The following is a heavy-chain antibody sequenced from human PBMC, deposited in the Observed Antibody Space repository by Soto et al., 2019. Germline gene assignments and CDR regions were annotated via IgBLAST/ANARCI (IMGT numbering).Heavy chain of an antibody. Sequence: EVQLVESGGGLVQPGGSLRLSCVDSGFTFSSYWMSWVRQAPVKGLEWVGNIKQDGSEENYVDSVKGRFTISRDNAKNSMSLQMNSLRVEDTAVYYCARIAASGRGWDVWGQGTKVVVSS. V-gene: IGHV3-7*01. CDR1: GFTFSSYW. D-gene: IGHD6-13*01. CDR2: IKQDGSEE. CDR3: ARIAASGRGWDV. J-gene: IGHJ6*02.